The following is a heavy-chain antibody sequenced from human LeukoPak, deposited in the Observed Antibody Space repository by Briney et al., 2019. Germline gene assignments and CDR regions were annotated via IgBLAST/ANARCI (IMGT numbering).Heavy chain of an antibody. CDR1: GFTFSSYS. CDR2: IKQDGSEK. Sequence: GGSLRLSCAASGFTFSSYSMNWVRQAPGKGLEWVANIKQDGSEKYYVDSVKGRFTISRDNAKNSLYLQMNSLRAEDTAVYYCALLSYDFWSGYHDYWGQGTLVTVSS. CDR3: ALLSYDFWSGYHDY. J-gene: IGHJ4*02. D-gene: IGHD3-3*01. V-gene: IGHV3-7*01.